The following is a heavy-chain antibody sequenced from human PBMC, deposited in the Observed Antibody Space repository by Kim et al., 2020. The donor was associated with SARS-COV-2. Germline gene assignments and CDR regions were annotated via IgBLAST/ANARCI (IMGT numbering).Heavy chain of an antibody. Sequence: GGSLRLSCAASGFTFSNYGMHWVRQAPGKGLEWVAVIWYDGNNKYYADSVKGRFNISRDSSKNTLILQMNSLRVEDTAVYYCARDRAAAGGFDYWGQGTL. J-gene: IGHJ4*02. CDR2: IWYDGNNK. CDR3: ARDRAAAGGFDY. D-gene: IGHD6-13*01. CDR1: GFTFSNYG. V-gene: IGHV3-33*01.